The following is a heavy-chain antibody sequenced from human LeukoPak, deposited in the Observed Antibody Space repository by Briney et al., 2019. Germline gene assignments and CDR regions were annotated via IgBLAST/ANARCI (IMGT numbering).Heavy chain of an antibody. CDR3: AKALRFGARATEYYYYYMDV. CDR1: GFTFSSYA. Sequence: GGSLRLSCAASGFTFSSYAMSWVRQAPGKGLEWVSSISASGSSTFYADSVKGRFTISRDNSKNTLYLQMNSLRAEDTAVYYCAKALRFGARATEYYYYYMDVWGKGTTVTVSS. D-gene: IGHD3-16*01. CDR2: ISASGSST. V-gene: IGHV3-23*01. J-gene: IGHJ6*03.